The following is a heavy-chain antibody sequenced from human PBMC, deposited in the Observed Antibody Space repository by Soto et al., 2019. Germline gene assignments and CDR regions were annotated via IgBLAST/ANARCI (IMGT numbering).Heavy chain of an antibody. J-gene: IGHJ6*02. V-gene: IGHV1-69*06. CDR2: IIPIFGTA. D-gene: IGHD6-13*01. CDR1: GGTFSSYA. CDR3: AREKAGIAAAGKTHRRYYSGMDV. Sequence: ASVKVSCKASGGTFSSYAISWVRQAPGQGLEWMGGIIPIFGTANYAQKFQGRVTITADKSTSTAYMELSSLRSEDTAVYYCAREKAGIAAAGKTHRRYYSGMDVWGQGTTVTVSS.